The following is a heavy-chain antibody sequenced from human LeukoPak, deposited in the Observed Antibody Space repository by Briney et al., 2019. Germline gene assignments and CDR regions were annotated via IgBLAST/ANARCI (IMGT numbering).Heavy chain of an antibody. CDR1: GYTFTGYY. Sequence: ASVKVSCKASGYTFTGYYIHRVRQAPGQGLEGRGWINPNSADTNYAQKFQGRVTMTRDTSISTAYMELSRLRSDDTAVYYCARDRQRLPYYYFYYMAVWGKGTTVTVSS. CDR3: ARDRQRLPYYYFYYMAV. V-gene: IGHV1-2*02. J-gene: IGHJ6*03. D-gene: IGHD6-25*01. CDR2: INPNSADT.